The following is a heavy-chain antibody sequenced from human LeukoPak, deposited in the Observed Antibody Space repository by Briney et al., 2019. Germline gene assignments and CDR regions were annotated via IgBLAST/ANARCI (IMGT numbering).Heavy chain of an antibody. J-gene: IGHJ2*01. CDR2: IYTSGST. V-gene: IGHV4-61*02. D-gene: IGHD3-22*01. CDR3: ARGGRGVQYYYDSTGHFDF. CDR1: GGSISSGSYY. Sequence: SQTLSLTCTVSGGSISSGSYYWSWIRQPAGKGLEWIGRIYTSGSTNYNPSLKSRVTISVDTSKNQFSLKLSSVTAADTAVYYCARGGRGVQYYYDSTGHFDFWGRGTLVTVSS.